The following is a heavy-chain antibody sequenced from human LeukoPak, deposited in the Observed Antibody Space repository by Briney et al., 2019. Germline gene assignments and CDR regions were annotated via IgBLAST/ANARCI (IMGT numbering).Heavy chain of an antibody. Sequence: SETLSLTCTVSGGSISSSYWSWVRQPPGKGLEWIGYIYYSGTTNYNPSLKSRVTISVDTSKNQFSLKLSSVTATGTAVYYCARGRWQLDYWGQGTLVTVSS. D-gene: IGHD5-24*01. CDR1: GGSISSSY. V-gene: IGHV4-59*01. J-gene: IGHJ4*02. CDR2: IYYSGTT. CDR3: ARGRWQLDY.